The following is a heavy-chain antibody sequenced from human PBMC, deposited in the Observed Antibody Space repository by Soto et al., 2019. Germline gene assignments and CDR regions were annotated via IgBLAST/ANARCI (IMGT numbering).Heavy chain of an antibody. D-gene: IGHD3-3*01. CDR3: AKAGPYYDFWSVYAY. Sequence: GGSLRLSCAASGFTFSSYAMSWVRQAPGKGVEWVPAISGSGGSTYYADSVKGRFTISRDNSKNTLYLQMNSPRAEDTAVYYCAKAGPYYDFWSVYAYWGQGTLVTVSS. CDR1: GFTFSSYA. V-gene: IGHV3-23*01. J-gene: IGHJ4*02. CDR2: ISGSGGST.